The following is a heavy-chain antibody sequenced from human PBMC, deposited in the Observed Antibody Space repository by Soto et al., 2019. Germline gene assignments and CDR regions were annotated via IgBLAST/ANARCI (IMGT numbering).Heavy chain of an antibody. V-gene: IGHV1-2*02. D-gene: IGHD6-19*01. CDR3: ATPSNSGWYFQPKSYYFYGMDV. J-gene: IGHJ6*01. Sequence: QVQLVQSGAEVKKPGASVKVSCKASGCTFTGCYMHWVRQAPGQGLEWMGWINPNSGGTNYAQKFQGRVTMTRDTSISTAYMELSRLRSDDTAVYYCATPSNSGWYFQPKSYYFYGMDVW. CDR1: GCTFTGCY. CDR2: INPNSGGT.